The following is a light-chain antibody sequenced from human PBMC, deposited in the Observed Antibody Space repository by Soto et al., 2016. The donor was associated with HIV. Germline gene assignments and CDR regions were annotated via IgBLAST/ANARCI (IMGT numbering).Light chain of an antibody. J-gene: IGLJ3*02. V-gene: IGLV3-21*03. CDR1: NIGSKS. CDR3: QVWDTSSDPSNWV. Sequence: YELTQPPSVSVAPGKTARITCGGNNIGSKSVHWYQQKPGQAPVLVVYDDNDRPSGIPERFSGSNSGNTPTLTISRVEAGDEADYYCQVWDTSSDPSNWVFGGGTKLTVL. CDR2: DDN.